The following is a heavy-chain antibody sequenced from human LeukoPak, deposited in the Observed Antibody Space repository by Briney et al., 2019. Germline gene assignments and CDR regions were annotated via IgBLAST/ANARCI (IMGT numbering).Heavy chain of an antibody. Sequence: ASVKVSCKASGYTFTGYYMHWLRQAPGQGLEWMGWINPNGGGTNYAKKFQGRVAMTRDTSISTAYMELSRLRSDDTAVYYCARSDVLRFLEWSNGMDVWGQGTTVTVSS. V-gene: IGHV1-2*02. J-gene: IGHJ6*02. CDR1: GYTFTGYY. D-gene: IGHD3-3*01. CDR3: ARSDVLRFLEWSNGMDV. CDR2: INPNGGGT.